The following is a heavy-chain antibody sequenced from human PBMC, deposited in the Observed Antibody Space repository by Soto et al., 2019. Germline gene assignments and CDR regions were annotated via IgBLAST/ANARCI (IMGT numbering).Heavy chain of an antibody. CDR1: GGSISSSSYF. CDR2: IYYSGST. D-gene: IGHD2-21*02. CDR3: ARHPSDFWFDP. J-gene: IGHJ5*02. V-gene: IGHV4-39*01. Sequence: QLQLQESGPGLVKPSETLSLTCSVSGGSISSSSYFWGWIRQPPGKGLEWIGSIYYSGSTYYNPSLKXRXTXSLXTSNNQFALKLSSVTAADTAVYYCARHPSDFWFDPWGQGTLVTVSS.